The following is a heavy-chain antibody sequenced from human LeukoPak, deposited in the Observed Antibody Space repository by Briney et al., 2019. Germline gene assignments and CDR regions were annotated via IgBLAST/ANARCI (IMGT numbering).Heavy chain of an antibody. V-gene: IGHV4-34*01. J-gene: IGHJ5*02. CDR3: AREGLAAGMRWFDP. D-gene: IGHD6-13*01. CDR2: INHSGST. Sequence: SETLSLTCAVYGGSFSGYYWSWIRQPPGKGLEWIGEINHSGSTNYNPSLKSRVTISVDTSKNQFSLKLSSVTAADTAAYYCAREGLAAGMRWFDPWGQGTLVTVSS. CDR1: GGSFSGYY.